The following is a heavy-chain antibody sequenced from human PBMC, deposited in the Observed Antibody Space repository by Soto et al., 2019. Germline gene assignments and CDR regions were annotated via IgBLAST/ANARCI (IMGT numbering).Heavy chain of an antibody. CDR2: ITSNSDRT. Sequence: GGSLRLSCAASGFTFNNFAMTWVRQAPGKGLEWVSAITSNSDRTYYAASVKGRFTISRDNSMNTLYLQMNSLRAEDTALYYCAKDQSSTIAGRRGFDYWGQGALVTVSS. J-gene: IGHJ4*02. CDR3: AKDQSSTIAGRRGFDY. D-gene: IGHD6-6*01. CDR1: GFTFNNFA. V-gene: IGHV3-23*01.